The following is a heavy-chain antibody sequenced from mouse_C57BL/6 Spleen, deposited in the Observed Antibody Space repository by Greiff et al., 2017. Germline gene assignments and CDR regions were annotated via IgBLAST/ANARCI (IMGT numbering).Heavy chain of an antibody. D-gene: IGHD3-2*02. J-gene: IGHJ2*01. CDR3: TRDSSGYFDY. V-gene: IGHV5-9-1*02. Sequence: EVMLVESGQGLVKPGGSLKLSCAASGFTFSSYAMSWVRQTPEKRLEWVAYISSGGDYIYYADTVKGRFTISRDNARNTLYLQMSSLKSEDTAMYYCTRDSSGYFDYWGQGTTLTVSS. CDR1: GFTFSSYA. CDR2: ISSGGDYI.